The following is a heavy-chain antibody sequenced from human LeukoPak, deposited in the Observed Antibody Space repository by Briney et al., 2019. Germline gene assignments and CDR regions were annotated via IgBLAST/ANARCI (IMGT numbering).Heavy chain of an antibody. CDR1: GFTFSSYE. CDR3: ARDIVILPAAPSRGVTANPSYYYGMDV. D-gene: IGHD2-2*01. CDR2: ISSSGSTI. V-gene: IGHV3-48*03. Sequence: PGGSLRLSCAASGFTFSSYEMNWVRQAPGKGLEWVSYISSSGSTIYYADSVKGRFTISRDNAKNSLYLQMNSLRAEDTAVYYCARDIVILPAAPSRGVTANPSYYYGMDVWGRGTTVTVSS. J-gene: IGHJ6*02.